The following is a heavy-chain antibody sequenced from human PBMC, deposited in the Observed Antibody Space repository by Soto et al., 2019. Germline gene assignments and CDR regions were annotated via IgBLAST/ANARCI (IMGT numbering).Heavy chain of an antibody. CDR3: ARVDPRGVAVVRDY. V-gene: IGHV1-18*01. Sequence: QVQLVQSGPEVKKPGASVKVACKASGNTFASHGFSWVRQAPGQALEWMGWISGFNGQTNYALKFQGRVTLTTDTSTSTAYMELRSLRSDDTAVYFCARVDPRGVAVVRDYWGQGTLVTVSS. CDR2: ISGFNGQT. CDR1: GNTFASHG. D-gene: IGHD3-10*01. J-gene: IGHJ4*02.